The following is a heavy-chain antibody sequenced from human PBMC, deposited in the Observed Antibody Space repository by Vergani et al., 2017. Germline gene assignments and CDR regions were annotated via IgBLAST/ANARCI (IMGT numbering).Heavy chain of an antibody. CDR2: ISGSGGST. CDR3: ARGEWELLHYFDY. J-gene: IGHJ4*02. V-gene: IGHV3-23*01. D-gene: IGHD1-26*01. Sequence: EVQLLESGGGLVQPGGSLRLSCAASGFTFSSYAMSWVRQAPGKGLEWVSAISGSGGSTYYADSVKGRFTISRDNSKNTLYLQMNSLRAEDTAVYYCARGEWELLHYFDYWGQGTLVTVSS. CDR1: GFTFSSYA.